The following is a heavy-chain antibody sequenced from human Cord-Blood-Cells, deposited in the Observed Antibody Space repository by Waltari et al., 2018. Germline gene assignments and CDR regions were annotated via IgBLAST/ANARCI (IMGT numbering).Heavy chain of an antibody. V-gene: IGHV1-69*01. Sequence: FGTANYAQKFQGRVTITADESTSTAYMELSSLRSEDTAVYYCARDSDITGTHTSTQYGMDVWGQGTTVTVSS. J-gene: IGHJ6*02. D-gene: IGHD1-7*01. CDR2: FGTA. CDR3: ARDSDITGTHTSTQYGMDV.